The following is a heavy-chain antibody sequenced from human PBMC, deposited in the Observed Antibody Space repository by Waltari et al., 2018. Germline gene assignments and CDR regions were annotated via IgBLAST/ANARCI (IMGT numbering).Heavy chain of an antibody. CDR2: ISSGSSYI. V-gene: IGHV3-21*02. D-gene: IGHD2-15*01. J-gene: IGHJ4*02. CDR3: AREWGVMVGTAAFYFDY. Sequence: EVQLVGSGGGLVKPGGSLRLSCAASGFTFSSYSMNWVRQAQWKGLEWVSSISSGSSYIYYADSVKGRFIISRDNAKNSLYLQMNSLRAEDTAVYYCAREWGVMVGTAAFYFDYWGQGTLVTVSS. CDR1: GFTFSSYS.